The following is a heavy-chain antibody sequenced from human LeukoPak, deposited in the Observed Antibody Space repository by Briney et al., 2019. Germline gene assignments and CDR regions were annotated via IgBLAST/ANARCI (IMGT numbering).Heavy chain of an antibody. J-gene: IGHJ4*02. D-gene: IGHD1-26*01. CDR3: AIQWGSGGYDY. CDR2: IYPGDSDT. Sequence: GESLKISCKGSGYTFTSYWIGWVRQLPGKGLEWMGIIYPGDSDTRYSPSFQGQVTTSADKSITTAYLQWSSLKASDTAMYYCAIQWGSGGYDYWGQGTLVTVSS. V-gene: IGHV5-51*01. CDR1: GYTFTSYW.